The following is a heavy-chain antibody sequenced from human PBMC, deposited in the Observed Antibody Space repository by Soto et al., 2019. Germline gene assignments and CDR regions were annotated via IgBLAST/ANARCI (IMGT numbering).Heavy chain of an antibody. J-gene: IGHJ4*02. D-gene: IGHD3-3*01. CDR1: GFTFSSYW. V-gene: IGHV3-7*01. CDR2: IKQDGSEK. CDR3: AREWTVRFSEGRDY. Sequence: GGSLRLSCAASGFTFSSYWMSWVRQAPGKGLEWVANIKQDGSEKYYVDSVKGRFTITRDNAKNSLYLQMNSLRAEDTAVYYCAREWTVRFSEGRDYWGQGTLVTVSS.